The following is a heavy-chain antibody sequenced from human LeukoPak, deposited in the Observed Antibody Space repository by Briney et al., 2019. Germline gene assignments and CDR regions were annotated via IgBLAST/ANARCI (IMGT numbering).Heavy chain of an antibody. J-gene: IGHJ5*02. CDR2: IRYDGSNK. CDR3: AKAYQVIRELLPWFDP. D-gene: IGHD1-26*01. V-gene: IGHV3-30*02. Sequence: GGSLRLSCAASGFTFSSYGMHWVRQAPGKGLEWVAFIRYDGSNKYYADSVKGRFTISRDNSKNTLYLQMNSLRAEDTAVYYCAKAYQVIRELLPWFDPWGQGTLVTVSS. CDR1: GFTFSSYG.